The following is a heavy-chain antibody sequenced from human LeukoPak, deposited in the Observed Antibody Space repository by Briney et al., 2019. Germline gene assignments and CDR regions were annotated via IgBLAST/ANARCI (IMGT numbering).Heavy chain of an antibody. J-gene: IGHJ4*02. CDR2: MNPNSGNT. V-gene: IGHV1-8*01. D-gene: IGHD3-22*01. Sequence: ASVKASCKASGYTFTSYDINWVRQATGQGLEWMGWMNPNSGNTGYAQKFQGRVTMTRNTSISTAYMELSSLRSEDTAVYYCARGTMIVVVTSAYFDYWGQGTLVTVSS. CDR3: ARGTMIVVVTSAYFDY. CDR1: GYTFTSYD.